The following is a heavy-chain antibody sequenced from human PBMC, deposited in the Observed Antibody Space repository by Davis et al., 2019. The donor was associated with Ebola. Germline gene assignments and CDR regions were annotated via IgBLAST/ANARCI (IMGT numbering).Heavy chain of an antibody. CDR1: GYSFTNYA. D-gene: IGHD6-19*01. V-gene: IGHV7-4-1*02. CDR3: AREGQWLTPDY. CDR2: LNTNTGNP. Sequence: AASVKVSCKASGYSFTNYAVHWVRQAPGQGLEWMGWLNTNTGNPIYAQGSTGRFVFSLDTSVNTAYLQISSLKAEDAAVYYCAREGQWLTPDYWGQGTLVTVSS. J-gene: IGHJ4*02.